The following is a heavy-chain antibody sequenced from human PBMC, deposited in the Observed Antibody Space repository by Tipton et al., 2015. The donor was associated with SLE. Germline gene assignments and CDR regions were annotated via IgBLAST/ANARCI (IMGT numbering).Heavy chain of an antibody. J-gene: IGHJ5*02. CDR2: VFYSGSA. CDR1: GGSIIGYY. D-gene: IGHD1-1*01. CDR3: VRWDRVNWRLDR. V-gene: IGHV4-59*01. Sequence: TLSLTCTVSGGSIIGYYWGWLRQSPGKGLEWIGSVFYSGSANYNPSLKGRVTISVDLSKNQFSLKVKSVTAADTAVYYCVRWDRVNWRLDRWGQGTLVTVSS.